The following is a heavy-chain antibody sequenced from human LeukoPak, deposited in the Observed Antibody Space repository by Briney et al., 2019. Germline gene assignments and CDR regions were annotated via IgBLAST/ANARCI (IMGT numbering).Heavy chain of an antibody. CDR1: GCTFSNYW. D-gene: IGHD5/OR15-5a*01. Sequence: GGSLRLSCAASGCTFSNYWLTWVRQAPGKGLEWVANIKQDEREKYYLDSVKGRFTISRDNAKKSLFLQMNSLRAEDTAVYYCARSTPSLDSWGQGTLVTVSS. J-gene: IGHJ4*02. CDR3: ARSTPSLDS. CDR2: IKQDEREK. V-gene: IGHV3-7*01.